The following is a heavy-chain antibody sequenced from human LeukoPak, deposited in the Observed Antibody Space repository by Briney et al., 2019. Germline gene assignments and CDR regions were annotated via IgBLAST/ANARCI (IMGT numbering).Heavy chain of an antibody. CDR3: AKDSYSKGYY. J-gene: IGHJ4*02. CDR2: IKQDGSES. V-gene: IGHV3-7*05. CDR1: GFSFSNYW. D-gene: IGHD4-11*01. Sequence: GGSLRLSCAASGFSFSNYWMSWVRQAPGKGLEWVANIKQDGSESYYEGSVKGRFTISRDNAKNSLYLQMNSLRAEDTAVYYCAKDSYSKGYYWGQGTLVTVSS.